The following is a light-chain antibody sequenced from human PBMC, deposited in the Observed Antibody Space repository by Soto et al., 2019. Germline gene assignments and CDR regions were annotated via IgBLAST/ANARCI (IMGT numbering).Light chain of an antibody. J-gene: IGKJ4*01. CDR1: QTVGSK. V-gene: IGKV3-15*01. CDR2: GAS. Sequence: EIVMTQSPATLSVSVGERATLSCRASQTVGSKLAWYQQKPGQAPRLLIYGASTRATGIPARFTGSGSGTEFTLTISSLQSEDFAVYYCQQYNDWPPQLTFGGGTKVEFK. CDR3: QQYNDWPPQLT.